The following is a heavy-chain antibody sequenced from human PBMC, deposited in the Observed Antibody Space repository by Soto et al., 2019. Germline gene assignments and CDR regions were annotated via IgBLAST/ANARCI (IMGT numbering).Heavy chain of an antibody. V-gene: IGHV3-21*01. D-gene: IGHD3-16*01. Sequence: PGGSLRLSCTASGFTFTNYIMTWVRQAPGKGLEWVSSLSSGSRYVYYVDSVKGRFTISRDDAKNSVYLQMNSLRAEDAAVYYCVRGGSSSSYWGQGSRVTVSS. CDR2: LSSGSRYV. CDR1: GFTFTNYI. J-gene: IGHJ4*02. CDR3: VRGGSSSSY.